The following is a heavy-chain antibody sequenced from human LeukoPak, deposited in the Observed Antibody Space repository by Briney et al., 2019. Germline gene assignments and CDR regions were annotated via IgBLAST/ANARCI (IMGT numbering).Heavy chain of an antibody. CDR2: IRRKAHGGTT. Sequence: GGSLRLSCTTSGFTFGDYAMSWVRQAPGKGLEWVSFIRRKAHGGTTEYAAFVKGRFSSSRDDSKSIAYLQMNSLKTEDTAVYFCTRVTYYYDNSGYFHFDSWGQGSLVTVSS. J-gene: IGHJ4*02. CDR3: TRVTYYYDNSGYFHFDS. CDR1: GFTFGDYA. V-gene: IGHV3-49*04. D-gene: IGHD3-22*01.